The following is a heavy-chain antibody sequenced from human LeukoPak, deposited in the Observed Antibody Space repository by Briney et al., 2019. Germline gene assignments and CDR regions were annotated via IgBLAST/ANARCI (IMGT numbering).Heavy chain of an antibody. CDR2: ISYDGSNK. Sequence: GGSLRLSCAASGFTFSSYGMHWVRQAPGKGLEWVAVISYDGSNKYYADSVKGRFTISRDNSKNTLYLQMNSLRAEDTAVYYCAKAGLMYYYDSSGYCNWFDPWGQGTLVTVSS. D-gene: IGHD3-22*01. J-gene: IGHJ5*02. CDR3: AKAGLMYYYDSSGYCNWFDP. CDR1: GFTFSSYG. V-gene: IGHV3-30*18.